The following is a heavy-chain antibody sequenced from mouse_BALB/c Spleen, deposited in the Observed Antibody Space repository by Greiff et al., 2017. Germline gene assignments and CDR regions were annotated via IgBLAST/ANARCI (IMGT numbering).Heavy chain of an antibody. J-gene: IGHJ2*01. CDR1: GFTFSSYY. V-gene: IGHV5-6-2*01. Sequence: EVHLVESGGGLVKLGGSLKLSCAASGFTFSSYYMSWVRQTPEKRLELVAAINSNGGSTYYPDTVKGRFTISRVNAKNTLYLQMSSLKSEDTALYYCARQTTATRYFDYWGQGTTLTLSS. CDR3: ARQTTATRYFDY. D-gene: IGHD1-2*01. CDR2: INSNGGST.